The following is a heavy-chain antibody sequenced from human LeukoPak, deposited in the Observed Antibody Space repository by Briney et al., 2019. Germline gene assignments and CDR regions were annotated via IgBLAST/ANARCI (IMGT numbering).Heavy chain of an antibody. J-gene: IGHJ4*02. CDR1: GFTFSSYW. Sequence: GGSLRLSCAASGFTFSSYWMSWGRQAPGKGLEWVANIKQDGSEKYYVDSVKGRFTISRDNAKNSLYLQMNSLRAEDTAVYYCARGYSYGYLGYWGQGTLVTVSS. CDR2: IKQDGSEK. CDR3: ARGYSYGYLGY. V-gene: IGHV3-7*01. D-gene: IGHD5-18*01.